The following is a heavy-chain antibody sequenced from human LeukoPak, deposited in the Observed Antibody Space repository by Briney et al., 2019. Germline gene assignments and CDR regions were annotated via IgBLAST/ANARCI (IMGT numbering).Heavy chain of an antibody. D-gene: IGHD3-10*01. V-gene: IGHV3-48*03. CDR3: ARDPDYGSGTDH. CDR2: ISSSGSTI. Sequence: GGSLRLSCAASGFTFSSYEMNWVRQAPGKGLEWVSYISSSGSTIYYADSVKGRFTISRDNAKNSLYLQMNSLRAEDTAVYYCARDPDYGSGTDHWGQGTLVTVSS. J-gene: IGHJ4*02. CDR1: GFTFSSYE.